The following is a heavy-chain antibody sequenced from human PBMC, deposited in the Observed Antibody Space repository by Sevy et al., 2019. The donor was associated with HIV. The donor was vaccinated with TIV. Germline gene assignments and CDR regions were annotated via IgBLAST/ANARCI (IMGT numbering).Heavy chain of an antibody. CDR1: GFTFSSYW. CDR3: ARDRGTTVVPDDAFDI. J-gene: IGHJ3*02. V-gene: IGHV3-74*01. CDR2: INSDGSST. D-gene: IGHD4-17*01. Sequence: GESLKISCAASGFTFSSYWMHWVRQAPGKGLVWVSRINSDGSSTSYADSVKGRFTISRDNAKNTLYLQMNSLRAEDTAVYYCARDRGTTVVPDDAFDIWGQGTMVTVSS.